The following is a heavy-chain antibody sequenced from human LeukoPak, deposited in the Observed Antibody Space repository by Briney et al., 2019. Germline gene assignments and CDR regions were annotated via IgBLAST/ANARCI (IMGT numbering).Heavy chain of an antibody. Sequence: ASVKVSCKASGYTFTSYDINWVRQATGQGLEWMGWMNPNSGNTGYAQKFQGRVTMTRNTSISTAYMELSSLRSEDTAVYYCARGTTVAGVVDPWGQGTLVAVSS. V-gene: IGHV1-8*01. J-gene: IGHJ5*02. CDR3: ARGTTVAGVVDP. CDR1: GYTFTSYD. D-gene: IGHD6-19*01. CDR2: MNPNSGNT.